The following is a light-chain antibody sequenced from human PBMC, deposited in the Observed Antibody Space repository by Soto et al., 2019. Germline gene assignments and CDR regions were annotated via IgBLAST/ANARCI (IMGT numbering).Light chain of an antibody. Sequence: QSALTQPPSASGSPGQSVTISCTGTSSDIGGYNSVSWYQQHPGKAPRLMIYEVNKRPSGVPDRFSGSKSGYTASLTVSGLQTEDEADYYCQSYDSSNQRVFGGGTKLTVL. V-gene: IGLV2-8*01. CDR2: EVN. CDR3: QSYDSSNQRV. J-gene: IGLJ3*02. CDR1: SSDIGGYNS.